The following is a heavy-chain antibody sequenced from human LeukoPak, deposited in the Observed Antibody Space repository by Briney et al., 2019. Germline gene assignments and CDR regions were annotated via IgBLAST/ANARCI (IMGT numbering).Heavy chain of an antibody. J-gene: IGHJ3*02. D-gene: IGHD3-22*01. CDR2: IYSGGST. Sequence: GGSLRLSCAASGFTFSSYAMSWVRQAPGKGLEWVSVIYSGGSTYYADSVKGRFTISRDNSKNTLYLQMNSLRAEDTAVYYCARVLVYYDSSGYSAFDIWGQGTMVTVSS. V-gene: IGHV3-66*01. CDR1: GFTFSSYA. CDR3: ARVLVYYDSSGYSAFDI.